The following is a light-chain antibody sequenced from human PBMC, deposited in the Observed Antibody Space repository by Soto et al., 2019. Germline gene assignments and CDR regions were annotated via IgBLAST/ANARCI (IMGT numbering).Light chain of an antibody. V-gene: IGLV1-40*01. CDR1: SSNIGTSYD. J-gene: IGLJ2*01. Sequence: QSVLTQPTSVSGAPGQRVTISCTGSSSNIGTSYDVHWYQQFPGTAPKLLIYGNNNRPSGVPDRFSGSKSGTSASLAITGLQVEDEADYYCQSYDSSLSGVLFGGGTKLTVL. CDR2: GNN. CDR3: QSYDSSLSGVL.